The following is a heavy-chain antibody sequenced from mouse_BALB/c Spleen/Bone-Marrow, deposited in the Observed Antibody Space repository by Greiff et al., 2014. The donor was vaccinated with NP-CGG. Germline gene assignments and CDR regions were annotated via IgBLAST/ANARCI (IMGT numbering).Heavy chain of an antibody. D-gene: IGHD1-1*01. V-gene: IGHV1S81*02. J-gene: IGHJ1*01. CDR3: TRDHYYYGSSYWYFDV. CDR2: INPSNGGT. Sequence: VQLEEPGAELVKPWASVKLSCKASGYTFTSYYMYWVKQRPGQGLEWIGGINPSNGGTNFNEKFKSKATLTVDKSSSTAYMQLSSLTSEDSAVYYCTRDHYYYGSSYWYFDVWGAGTTVTVSS. CDR1: GYTFTSYY.